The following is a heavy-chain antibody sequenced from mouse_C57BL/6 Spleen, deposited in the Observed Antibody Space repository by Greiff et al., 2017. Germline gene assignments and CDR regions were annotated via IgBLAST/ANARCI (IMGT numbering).Heavy chain of an antibody. Sequence: QVQLQQSGAELARPGASVKMSCKASGYTFTSYTMHWVNQRPGQGLEWIGYINPSSGYTKYNQKFKDKATLTADKSSITAYMQLSSLTSEDSAVYYCARDGNHAMDYWGQGTSVTVSS. CDR2: INPSSGYT. CDR1: GYTFTSYT. J-gene: IGHJ4*01. CDR3: ARDGNHAMDY. D-gene: IGHD2-1*01. V-gene: IGHV1-4*01.